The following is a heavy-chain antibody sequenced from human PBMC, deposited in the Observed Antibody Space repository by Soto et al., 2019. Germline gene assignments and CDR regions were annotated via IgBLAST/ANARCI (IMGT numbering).Heavy chain of an antibody. CDR1: GGSISSSSYY. CDR3: AKHAASLKATWTDWFDP. D-gene: IGHD2-15*01. Sequence: QLQLQESGPGLVKPSETLSLNCTVSGGSISSSSYYWGWIRQPPGKGLEWIGSIYYSGSTYYNPSLKSRVTISVDTSKNQFSLKLSSVTAADTAVYYCAKHAASLKATWTDWFDPWGQGTLVTVSS. V-gene: IGHV4-39*01. J-gene: IGHJ5*02. CDR2: IYYSGST.